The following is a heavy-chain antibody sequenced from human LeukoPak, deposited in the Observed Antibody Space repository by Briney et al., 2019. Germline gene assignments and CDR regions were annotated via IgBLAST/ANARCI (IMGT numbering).Heavy chain of an antibody. CDR2: ISGSGGST. CDR1: GFTFSSYA. V-gene: IGHV3-23*01. D-gene: IGHD4-23*01. CDR3: AKLPDFGGNLHIDY. Sequence: PGGSLRLSCAASGFTFSSYAMNWVRQAPGKGLEWVSGISGSGGSTYYGGSVKGRFSISRDTAKNTLYLQMNSLRAEDTAVYYCAKLPDFGGNLHIDYWGQGTLVTVSS. J-gene: IGHJ4*02.